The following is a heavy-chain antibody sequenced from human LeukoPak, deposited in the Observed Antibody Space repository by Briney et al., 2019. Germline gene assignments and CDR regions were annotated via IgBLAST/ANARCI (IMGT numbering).Heavy chain of an antibody. Sequence: SETLSLTCAVSGYSISSGGYYWSWIRQHPGKGLEWIGYIYYSGSTHYNPSLKSRVTISVDTSKNQFSLKLSSVTAADTAVYYCARSTTVTTYFDYWGQGTLVTVSS. V-gene: IGHV4-31*11. CDR2: IYYSGST. CDR1: GYSISSGGYY. CDR3: ARSTTVTTYFDY. J-gene: IGHJ4*02. D-gene: IGHD4-11*01.